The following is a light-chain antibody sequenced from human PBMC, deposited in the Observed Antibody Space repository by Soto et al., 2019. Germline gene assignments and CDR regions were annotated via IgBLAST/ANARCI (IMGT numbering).Light chain of an antibody. CDR1: TGAVTTDHF. J-gene: IGLJ3*02. V-gene: IGLV7-46*01. CDR2: DKN. CDR3: LLTYSGARV. Sequence: QAVVTQEPSLTVSPGGTVTLTCGSSTGAVTTDHFPYWFQQKPGQAPRTLIYDKNNKYSWTPARFSGSLLGDKAALTLSGAQPEDEADYYCLLTYSGARVFGGGTKLTVL.